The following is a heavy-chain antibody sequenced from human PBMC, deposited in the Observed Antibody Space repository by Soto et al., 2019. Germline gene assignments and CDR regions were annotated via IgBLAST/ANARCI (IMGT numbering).Heavy chain of an antibody. CDR3: ARLPMVNAEEFDY. V-gene: IGHV3-48*01. CDR1: GFTFSSYS. D-gene: IGHD5-18*01. CDR2: ISSSSSTI. J-gene: IGHJ4*02. Sequence: GGSLRLSCAASGFTFSSYSMNWVRQAPGKGLEWVSYISSSSSTIYYADSVKGQVTISADKSISTAYLQWSSLKASDTAMYYCARLPMVNAEEFDYWGQGTLVTVSS.